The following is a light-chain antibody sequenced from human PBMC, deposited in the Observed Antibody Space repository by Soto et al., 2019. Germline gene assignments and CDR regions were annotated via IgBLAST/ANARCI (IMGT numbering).Light chain of an antibody. CDR2: KAS. CDR1: QSISSW. J-gene: IGKJ2*01. V-gene: IGKV1-5*03. CDR3: QHYNGYPYT. Sequence: DIQMTQSPSTLSASVGDRVTITCRASQSISSWLVWYQQRPGKAPKLLIYKASNLESGVPSRFSGSGSGTEFTLTISSLQPDDFATYYCQHYNGYPYTFGQGTKVEI.